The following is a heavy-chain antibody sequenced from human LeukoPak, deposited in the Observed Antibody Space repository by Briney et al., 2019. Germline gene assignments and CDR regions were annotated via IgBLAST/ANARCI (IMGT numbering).Heavy chain of an antibody. CDR2: IHSVGDT. CDR1: GFTVSSNY. D-gene: IGHD2-8*01. V-gene: IGHV3-53*01. J-gene: IGHJ4*02. CDR3: ARQGMGLDY. Sequence: PGGSLRLSCKVSGFTVSSNYMSWVRQAPGKGLEWVSIIHSVGDTFYADSVKGRFTISRDNSNNMVYLQMNSLTVEDTAVYYCARQGMGLDYWGQGTLVTVSS.